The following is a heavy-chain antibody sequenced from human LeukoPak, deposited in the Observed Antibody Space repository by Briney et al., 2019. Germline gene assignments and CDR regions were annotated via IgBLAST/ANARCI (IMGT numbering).Heavy chain of an antibody. Sequence: GGAVRLSCAAYGFAFSSYAMNWVRHAPGKGLEWVSSISGSGASTYYADSVKGRFTISRDNSKNTMYLQMNSLRAEDTAVYYCAKATLTGTKNPLDYWGQGTLVTVSS. CDR3: AKATLTGTKNPLDY. J-gene: IGHJ4*02. CDR1: GFAFSSYA. CDR2: ISGSGAST. V-gene: IGHV3-23*01. D-gene: IGHD1-7*01.